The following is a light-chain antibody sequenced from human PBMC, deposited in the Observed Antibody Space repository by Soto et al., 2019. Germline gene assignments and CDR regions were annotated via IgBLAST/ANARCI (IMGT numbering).Light chain of an antibody. CDR3: LQDYTYPRT. CDR2: GAS. Sequence: EIVLTQSPGTLSLSPGERATLSCRASQTVSTNYLAWYQQKPGQAPRLLIYGASKRATGIPDRFSGSGSGTDFTLTISRLQPEDFAIYYCLQDYTYPRTFGGGTKVEIK. J-gene: IGKJ4*01. V-gene: IGKV3-20*01. CDR1: QTVSTNY.